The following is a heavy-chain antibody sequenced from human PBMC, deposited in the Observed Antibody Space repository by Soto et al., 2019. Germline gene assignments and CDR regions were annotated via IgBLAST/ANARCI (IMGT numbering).Heavy chain of an antibody. D-gene: IGHD3-10*01. J-gene: IGHJ5*02. CDR3: AAVGQITMVRGVITNNWFDP. CDR2: IVVGSGNT. CDR1: GFTFTSSA. Sequence: ASVKVSCKASGFTFTSSAVQWVRQARGQRLEWIGWIVVGSGNTNYAQKFQERVTITRDMSTSTAYMELSSLRSEDTAVYYCAAVGQITMVRGVITNNWFDPWGQGTTVTVSS. V-gene: IGHV1-58*01.